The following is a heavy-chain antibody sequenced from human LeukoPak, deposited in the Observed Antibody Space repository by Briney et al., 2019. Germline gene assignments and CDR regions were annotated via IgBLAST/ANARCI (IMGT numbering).Heavy chain of an antibody. CDR1: GGSFTSADNY. V-gene: IGHV4-30-4*01. D-gene: IGHD2-15*01. CDR3: ARGELLYDY. J-gene: IGHJ4*02. Sequence: SQTLSLTCTVSGGSFTSADNYCSWIRQPPGKGLEWIGYIHYSGSTFYSPSLKSRVTMSVDTSKNRFSLKLNSVTAADTAVYYCARGELLYDYWGQGTLVTVSS. CDR2: IHYSGST.